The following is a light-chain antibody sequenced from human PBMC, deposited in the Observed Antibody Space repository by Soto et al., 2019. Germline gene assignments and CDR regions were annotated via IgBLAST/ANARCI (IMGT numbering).Light chain of an antibody. CDR2: DVN. CDR3: TSWTTSTTMI. CDR1: SSDIGAYNF. Sequence: QSVLTQPASVSGSPGQSFTISCTGTSSDIGAYNFVSWYQQHPGKAPKLMLYDVNIRPSGVSNRFSGSKSGNTASLTISGLQAEDEADCYCTSWTTSTTMIFGGGTKLTVL. J-gene: IGLJ2*01. V-gene: IGLV2-14*03.